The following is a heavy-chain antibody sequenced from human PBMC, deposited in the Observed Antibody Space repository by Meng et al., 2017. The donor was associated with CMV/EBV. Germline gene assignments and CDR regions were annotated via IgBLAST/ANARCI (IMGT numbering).Heavy chain of an antibody. Sequence: GESLKISCKGSGYSFTSYWIGWVRQMPGKGLEWMGIIYPGDSDTRYSPSFQGQVTISADKSISTAYLQWSSLKASDTAMYYCARQHYYDSSGYYQPLPPRYHYYYGMDVWGQGTTVTVSS. CDR3: ARQHYYDSSGYYQPLPPRYHYYYGMDV. CDR2: IYPGDSDT. CDR1: GYSFTSYW. V-gene: IGHV5-51*01. J-gene: IGHJ6*02. D-gene: IGHD3-22*01.